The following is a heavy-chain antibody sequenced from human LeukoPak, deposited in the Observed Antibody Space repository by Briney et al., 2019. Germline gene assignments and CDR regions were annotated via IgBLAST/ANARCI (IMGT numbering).Heavy chain of an antibody. CDR2: IIPIFGTA. J-gene: IGHJ4*02. CDR3: ARENGGYTVNLDY. CDR1: GGTFSSYA. D-gene: IGHD5-12*01. Sequence: SVKVSCKASGGTFSSYAISWVRQAPGQGLEWMGGIIPIFGTANYAQKFQGRVTITADESTSTAYMELSSLRSEDTAVYYCARENGGYTVNLDYWGQGTLVTVSS. V-gene: IGHV1-69*13.